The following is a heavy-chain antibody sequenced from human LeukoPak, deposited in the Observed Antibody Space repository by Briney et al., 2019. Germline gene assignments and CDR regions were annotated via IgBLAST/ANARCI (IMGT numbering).Heavy chain of an antibody. CDR3: AKSIEVIASWFDP. CDR2: ISGNSGGRT. CDR1: GFSFSNYA. J-gene: IGHJ5*02. Sequence: SGGSLRLSCAASGFSFSNYAMSWVRQAPGKGLEWVSGISGNSGGRTYYADSVKGRFTTSRDKSKNTLYLQMNSLRVEDTAVYYCAKSIEVIASWFDPWGQGTLVTVSS. V-gene: IGHV3-23*01. D-gene: IGHD2-21*01.